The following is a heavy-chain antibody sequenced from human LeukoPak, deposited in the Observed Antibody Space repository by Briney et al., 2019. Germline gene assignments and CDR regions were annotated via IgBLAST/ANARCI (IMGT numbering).Heavy chain of an antibody. Sequence: PSETLSLTCSVSGGSISGYYWSWIRQPPGKGLEWIGYIYYSGTTIYNPSLKSRLTISVDTSKNQFSLKLSSVTAADTAVYYCARRGWFGELPDYWGQGTLVTVSS. CDR3: ARRGWFGELPDY. D-gene: IGHD3-10*01. V-gene: IGHV4-59*08. CDR2: IYYSGTT. CDR1: GGSISGYY. J-gene: IGHJ4*02.